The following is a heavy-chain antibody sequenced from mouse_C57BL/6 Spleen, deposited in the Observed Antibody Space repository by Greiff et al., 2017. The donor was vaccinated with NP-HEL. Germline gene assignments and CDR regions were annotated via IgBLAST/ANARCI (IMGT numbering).Heavy chain of an antibody. CDR2: IDPSDSYT. V-gene: IGHV1-59*01. CDR1: GYTFTSYW. J-gene: IGHJ1*03. D-gene: IGHD1-1*01. CDR3: VYGSSYRWYFDV. Sequence: VQLQQPGAELVRPGTSVKLSCKASGYTFTSYWMHWVKQRPGQGLEWIGVIDPSDSYTNYNQKFKGKATLTVDTSSSTAYMQLSSLTSEDAAVYYGVYGSSYRWYFDVWGTGTTVTVSS.